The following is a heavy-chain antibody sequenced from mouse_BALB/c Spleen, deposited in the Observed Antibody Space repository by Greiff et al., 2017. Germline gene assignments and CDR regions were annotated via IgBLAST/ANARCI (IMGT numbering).Heavy chain of an antibody. CDR3: ARSLTGTGFAY. CDR2: ISSGSSTI. V-gene: IGHV5-17*02. Sequence: EVNLMESGGGLVQPGGSRKLSCAASGFTFSSFGMHWVRQAPEKGLEWVAYISSGSSTIYYADTVKGRFTISRDNPKNTLFLQMTSLRSEDTAMYYCARSLTGTGFAYWGQGTLVTVSA. CDR1: GFTFSSFG. J-gene: IGHJ3*01. D-gene: IGHD4-1*01.